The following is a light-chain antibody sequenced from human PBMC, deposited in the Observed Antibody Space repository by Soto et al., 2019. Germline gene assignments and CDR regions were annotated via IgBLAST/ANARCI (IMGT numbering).Light chain of an antibody. CDR1: SSNIGSNT. Sequence: LTQPPSASGTPGQRVTISCSGSSSNIGSNTVNWYQQLPGTAPKLLIYSNNQRPSGVPDRFSGSKSGTSASLAISGLQSEDEADYYCAAWDDSMNGQVFGTGTKVTVL. V-gene: IGLV1-44*01. CDR3: AAWDDSMNGQV. J-gene: IGLJ1*01. CDR2: SNN.